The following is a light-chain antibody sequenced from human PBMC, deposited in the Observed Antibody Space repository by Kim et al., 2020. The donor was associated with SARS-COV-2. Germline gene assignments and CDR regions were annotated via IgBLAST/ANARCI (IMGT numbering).Light chain of an antibody. J-gene: IGKJ1*01. Sequence: SPGERATVPGRASQSVSANYLAWYQHKRGQAPRLLIYGASTRATGIPDRFSGSGSGTDFTLTISRLEPEDFAVYYCQQYGSLPRTFGQGTKVDIK. CDR1: QSVSANY. CDR3: QQYGSLPRT. CDR2: GAS. V-gene: IGKV3-20*01.